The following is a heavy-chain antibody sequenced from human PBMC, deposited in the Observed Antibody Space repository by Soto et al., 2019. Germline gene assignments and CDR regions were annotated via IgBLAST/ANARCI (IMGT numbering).Heavy chain of an antibody. CDR2: ISAHNGNT. D-gene: IGHD1-1*01. Sequence: QVHLVQSGAEVKKPGASVKVSCKGSGYAFTTYGITWVRQAPGQVLVWMGWISAHNGNTNYARKIQGRVTVTRDTSTSTAYMELRSPRSDATVVYYCARGRYGDYWGQGALVTVSS. CDR1: GYAFTTYG. V-gene: IGHV1-18*01. J-gene: IGHJ4*02. CDR3: ARGRYGDY.